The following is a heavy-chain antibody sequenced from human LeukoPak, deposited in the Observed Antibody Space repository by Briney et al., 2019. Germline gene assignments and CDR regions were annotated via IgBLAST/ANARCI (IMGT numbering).Heavy chain of an antibody. CDR2: INPSGGST. CDR3: ARDPIRITIFGVERGYYYYYMDV. CDR1: GYTFTSYY. D-gene: IGHD3-3*01. Sequence: GASVKVSCKASGYTFTSYYMHWVRQAPGQGLEWMGIINPSGGSTSYAQKFQGRVTMTRDMSTSTVYMELSSLRSEDTAVYYCARDPIRITIFGVERGYYYYYMDVWGKGTTATVSS. J-gene: IGHJ6*03. V-gene: IGHV1-46*01.